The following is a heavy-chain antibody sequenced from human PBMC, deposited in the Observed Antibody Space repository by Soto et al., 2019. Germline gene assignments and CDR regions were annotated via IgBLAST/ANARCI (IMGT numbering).Heavy chain of an antibody. V-gene: IGHV1-69*13. CDR1: GGTFSSYA. CDR2: IIPIFGTA. D-gene: IGHD2-2*01. Sequence: SVKVSCKASGGTFSSYAISWVRQAPGQGLEWMGGIIPIFGTANYAQKFQGRVTITADESTSTAYMELSSLRSEDTAVYYCATVRYCSSTSCYGLYGMDVWGQGTTVTVSS. J-gene: IGHJ6*02. CDR3: ATVRYCSSTSCYGLYGMDV.